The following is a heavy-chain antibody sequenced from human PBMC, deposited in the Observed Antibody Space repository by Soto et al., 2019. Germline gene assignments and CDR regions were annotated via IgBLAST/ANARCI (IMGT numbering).Heavy chain of an antibody. J-gene: IGHJ4*02. CDR1: GFTFSSYA. CDR2: ISGSGGST. D-gene: IGHD2-15*01. Sequence: GSLRLSCAASGFTFSSYAMSWVRQAPGKGLEWVSAISGSGGSTYYADSVKGRFTISRDNSKNTLYLQMNSLRAEDTAVYYCAKDLLGYCSGGSCYPGYFDYWGQGTLVTVSS. V-gene: IGHV3-23*01. CDR3: AKDLLGYCSGGSCYPGYFDY.